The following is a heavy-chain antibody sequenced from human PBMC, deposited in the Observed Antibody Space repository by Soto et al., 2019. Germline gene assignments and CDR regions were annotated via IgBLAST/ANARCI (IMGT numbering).Heavy chain of an antibody. Sequence: SETRSLTCAVSGGSISSGVYSWSWIREPPGKCLEWIGYIYHSVRTYYNPSLKSRVTISVDRSRTQFWLKLSSVTAPDTAVYYCPSGLGYGDYYGMDVWGQGTTVTVSS. CDR3: PSGLGYGDYYGMDV. D-gene: IGHD4-17*01. CDR1: GGSISSGVYS. CDR2: IYHSVRT. V-gene: IGHV4-30-2*02. J-gene: IGHJ6*02.